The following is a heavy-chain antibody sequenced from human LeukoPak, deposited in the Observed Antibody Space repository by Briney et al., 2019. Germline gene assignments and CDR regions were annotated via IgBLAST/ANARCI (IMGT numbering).Heavy chain of an antibody. J-gene: IGHJ1*01. D-gene: IGHD6-13*01. CDR1: GGSISSGSYY. CDR3: AREGMSSSWHQRRDKYFQH. V-gene: IGHV4-61*02. Sequence: SQALSLTCTVSGGSISSGSYYWSWIRQPAGKGLEWIGRIYTSGSTNYNPSLKSRVTISVDTSKNQFSLKLSSVTAADTAVYYGAREGMSSSWHQRRDKYFQHWGQGTLVTVSS. CDR2: IYTSGST.